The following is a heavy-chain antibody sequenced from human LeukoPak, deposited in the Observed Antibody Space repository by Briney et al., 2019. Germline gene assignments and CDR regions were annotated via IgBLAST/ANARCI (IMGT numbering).Heavy chain of an antibody. CDR1: GGSISISSYY. CDR3: ARVQAAAGTDYFDY. J-gene: IGHJ4*02. Sequence: SETLSLTCTVSGGSISISSYYWGWIRQPPGKGLEWIGSIYYSGSTYYNPSLKSRVTISVDTSKNQFSLKLSSVTAADTAVYYCARVQAAAGTDYFDYWGQGTLVTVSS. V-gene: IGHV4-39*07. D-gene: IGHD6-13*01. CDR2: IYYSGST.